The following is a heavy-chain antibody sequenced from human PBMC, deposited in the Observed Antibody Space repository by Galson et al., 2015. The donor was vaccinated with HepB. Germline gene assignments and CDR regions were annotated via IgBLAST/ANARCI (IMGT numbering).Heavy chain of an antibody. V-gene: IGHV3-48*02. D-gene: IGHD6-19*01. Sequence: SLRLSCAASGFTFSSYSMNWVRQAPGKGLEWVSYISSSSSTIYYADSVKGRFTISRDNAKNSLYLQMNSLRDEDTAVYYCARDYQQWLDYPPYGLDWGQGTLVTVSS. CDR1: GFTFSSYS. CDR2: ISSSSSTI. CDR3: ARDYQQWLDYPPYGLD. J-gene: IGHJ4*02.